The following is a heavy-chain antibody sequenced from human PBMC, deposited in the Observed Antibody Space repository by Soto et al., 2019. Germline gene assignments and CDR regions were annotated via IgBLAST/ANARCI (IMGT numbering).Heavy chain of an antibody. CDR2: ISPYNDNT. CDR3: ATLRTSGYHTHYFFGMDV. J-gene: IGHJ6*02. Sequence: QVHLEQSGPEVQKPGASVKVACRASGNTFMNHGISWVRQAPGQGLEWMGWISPYNDNTNYAQKIQGRVSMTTDLSTSKAYMELRSLRSDDTAVYYWATLRTSGYHTHYFFGMDVWGQGTTVAVSS. CDR1: GNTFMNHG. V-gene: IGHV1-18*04. D-gene: IGHD3-22*01.